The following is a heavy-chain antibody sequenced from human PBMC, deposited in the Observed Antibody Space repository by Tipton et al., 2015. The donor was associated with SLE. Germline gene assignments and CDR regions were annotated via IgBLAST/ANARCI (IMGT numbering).Heavy chain of an antibody. V-gene: IGHV4-34*01. CDR3: TTYRWGCFDY. CDR2: INHSGST. J-gene: IGHJ4*02. CDR1: GGSFSGYY. D-gene: IGHD5-12*01. Sequence: TLSLTCAVYGGSFSGYYWSWIRQPPGKGLEWIGEINHSGSTNYNPSLKSRVTISVDTSKNQFSLKLTSVTTADTAVYYCTTYRWGCFDYWGQGALVTVSS.